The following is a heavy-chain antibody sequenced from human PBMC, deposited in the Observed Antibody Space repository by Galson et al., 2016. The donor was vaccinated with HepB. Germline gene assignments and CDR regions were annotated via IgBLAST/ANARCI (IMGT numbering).Heavy chain of an antibody. CDR3: ARDRYYFDRGGYSSSWFAP. D-gene: IGHD3-22*01. CDR2: TYYRSKWYN. J-gene: IGHJ5*02. CDR1: GDSVSTNSAA. Sequence: CAISGDSVSTNSAAWNWIRQSPSRGLEWLGRTYYRSKWYNDYAVSVKSRISIDADTSKNQFSLHLMSVPPEDTAVYCCARDRYYFDRGGYSSSWFAPWGQGNLVIVSS. V-gene: IGHV6-1*01.